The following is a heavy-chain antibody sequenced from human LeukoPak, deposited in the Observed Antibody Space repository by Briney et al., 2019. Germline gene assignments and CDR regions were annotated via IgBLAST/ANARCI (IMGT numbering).Heavy chain of an antibody. J-gene: IGHJ6*03. D-gene: IGHD5-24*01. CDR2: IYHSGST. Sequence: SGTLSLTCAVSGGSISRSNWWSWVRQSPGKGLEWIGEIYHSGSTNYNPSLKSRVTISVDTSKNQFSLKLSSVTAADTAVYYCARGGTRRQRWLQLLDYYYYMDVWGKGTTVTVSS. CDR1: GGSISRSNW. V-gene: IGHV4-4*02. CDR3: ARGGTRRQRWLQLLDYYYYMDV.